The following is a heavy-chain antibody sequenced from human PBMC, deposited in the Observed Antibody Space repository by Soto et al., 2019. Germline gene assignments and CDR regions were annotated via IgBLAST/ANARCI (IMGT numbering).Heavy chain of an antibody. CDR2: IYHSVST. CDR1: GGSISSGGYS. CDR3: ARVPDD. J-gene: IGHJ4*02. Sequence: QLQLLESGSGLVKPSQTLSLTCAVSGGSISSGGYSWGWIRQPPGKGLEWIGYIYHSVSTYYTPTIERRVTMSVARSKSQSPLRLSSVPASGPAASYFARVPDDWGQGTLVTVSS. V-gene: IGHV4-30-2*01.